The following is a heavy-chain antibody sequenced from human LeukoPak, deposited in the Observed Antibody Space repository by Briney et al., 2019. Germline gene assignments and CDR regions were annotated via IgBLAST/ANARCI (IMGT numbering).Heavy chain of an antibody. Sequence: GGSLSLSCAASGFTFSSYAMSWVRQAPGKGLEWVSGISGSGGSTYYADSVKGRFTISRDNSKNTLYLQMNSLRAEDTAVFYCATRYVGEMATIRSDYWGQGTRVTVSS. V-gene: IGHV3-23*01. J-gene: IGHJ4*02. CDR2: ISGSGGST. CDR1: GFTFSSYA. CDR3: ATRYVGEMATIRSDY. D-gene: IGHD5-24*01.